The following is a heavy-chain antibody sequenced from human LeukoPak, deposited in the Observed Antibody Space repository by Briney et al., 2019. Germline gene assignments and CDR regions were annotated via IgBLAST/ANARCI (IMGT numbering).Heavy chain of an antibody. CDR3: AKDEGRSGFDY. V-gene: IGHV3-23*01. Sequence: PGGSLRLSCAASGFTFSSYGMSWVRQAPGKGLEWVSVISYSGTTYYADSVKGRFTISRDNSKNTLYLQMNTLRAEDTAVYYCAKDEGRSGFDYWGQGTLVTVSS. CDR1: GFTFSSYG. D-gene: IGHD1-26*01. CDR2: ISYSGTT. J-gene: IGHJ4*02.